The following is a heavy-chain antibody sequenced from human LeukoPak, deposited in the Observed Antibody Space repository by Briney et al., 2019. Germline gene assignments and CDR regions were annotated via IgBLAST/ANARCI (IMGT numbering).Heavy chain of an antibody. V-gene: IGHV4-61*02. CDR2: IYTSGST. J-gene: IGHJ5*02. CDR1: GGSISSGGYS. Sequence: SQTLSLTCAVSGGSISSGGYSWSWIRQPAGKGLEWIGRIYTSGSTNYNPSLKSRVTISVDTSKNQFSLKLSSVTAADTAVYYCARDGWFGELTSWGQGTLVTVSS. D-gene: IGHD3-10*01. CDR3: ARDGWFGELTS.